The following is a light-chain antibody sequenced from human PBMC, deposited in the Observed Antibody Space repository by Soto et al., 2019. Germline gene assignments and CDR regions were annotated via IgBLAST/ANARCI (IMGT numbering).Light chain of an antibody. CDR2: DVT. Sequence: QSALTQPASVSDSPGQSITISCTGTSSDVGGYNHVSWYQQHPGKAPKLMIYDVTNRPSGVSNRFSGSKSGSTASLAITGLQAEDEADYYCQSYDSSLSVVFGGGTKVTVL. J-gene: IGLJ2*01. CDR1: SSDVGGYNH. V-gene: IGLV2-14*01. CDR3: QSYDSSLSVV.